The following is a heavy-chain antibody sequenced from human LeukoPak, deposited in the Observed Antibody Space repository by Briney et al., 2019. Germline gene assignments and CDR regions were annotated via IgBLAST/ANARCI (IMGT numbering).Heavy chain of an antibody. CDR3: ARGGSLGC. CDR1: GFTFSSYT. Sequence: GGSLRLSCAASGFTFSSYTMNWVRQAPGKGLECVSYISDSRSIIYYADSVKGRFTISRDNAKNSLYPQMNSLRDEDTAVYYCARGGSLGCWGQGTLVTVSS. J-gene: IGHJ4*02. D-gene: IGHD3-16*01. CDR2: ISDSRSII. V-gene: IGHV3-48*02.